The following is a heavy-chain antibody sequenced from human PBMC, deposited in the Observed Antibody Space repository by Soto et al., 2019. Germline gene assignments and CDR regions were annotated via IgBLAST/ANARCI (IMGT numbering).Heavy chain of an antibody. V-gene: IGHV4-34*01. D-gene: IGHD3-3*01. J-gene: IGHJ4*02. Sequence: PSETLSLTCAVSGGSFTGYDLSRIRQPPGKGLEWIGDINHSGTTNYNPSLKSRVTISAVTSKIQFSLRLSSVTAADTALYYCARGSPRYNDFWSGYYYFDYWARGTLVTVSS. CDR1: GGSFTGYD. CDR3: ARGSPRYNDFWSGYYYFDY. CDR2: INHSGTT.